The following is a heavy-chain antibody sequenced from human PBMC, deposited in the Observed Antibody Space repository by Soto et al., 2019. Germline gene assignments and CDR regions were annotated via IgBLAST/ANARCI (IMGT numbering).Heavy chain of an antibody. CDR3: ARGGLGSGWYHFDS. CDR1: GFTFSNFP. D-gene: IGHD6-19*01. Sequence: QVQLVESGGGVVQPGRSLRLSCAASGFTFSNFPIHWVRQAPGKGLEGVTVISYDGSDEYYADSVKGRFIISRDNSKNTLYLQMNSLRPEDSGLYFCARGGLGSGWYHFDSWGQGTLVTVSS. J-gene: IGHJ4*02. V-gene: IGHV3-30-3*01. CDR2: ISYDGSDE.